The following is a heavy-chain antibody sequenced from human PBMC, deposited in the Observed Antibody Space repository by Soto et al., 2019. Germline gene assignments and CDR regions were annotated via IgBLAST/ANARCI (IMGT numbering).Heavy chain of an antibody. CDR1: GTKCTSYG. Sequence: GALLKSAYQASGTKCTSYGITWQRQTPGQGPEWMGWISAYNGNTNYAQKLQGRVTMTTDTSTSTAYMGLRSLRSDDTAVYYCARDSLGYCSSTSCRPLYDYYGMDGWGHGTTLTVSS. CDR2: ISAYNGNT. D-gene: IGHD2-2*01. CDR3: ARDSLGYCSSTSCRPLYDYYGMDG. J-gene: IGHJ6*02. V-gene: IGHV1-18*04.